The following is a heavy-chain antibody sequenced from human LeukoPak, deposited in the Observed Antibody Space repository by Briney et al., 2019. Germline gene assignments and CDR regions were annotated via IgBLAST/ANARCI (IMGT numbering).Heavy chain of an antibody. V-gene: IGHV4-59*01. Sequence: PSETLSLTCTVSGGSFSSYYWSWIRLPPGKGPEWIGYVYYSGSTNYNPSLKSRVTISVDTSKNQFSLKLSSVTAADTAVYYCAAYYYDSSGLGRIDYWGQGTLVTVSS. D-gene: IGHD3-22*01. CDR3: AAYYYDSSGLGRIDY. CDR1: GGSFSSYY. CDR2: VYYSGST. J-gene: IGHJ4*02.